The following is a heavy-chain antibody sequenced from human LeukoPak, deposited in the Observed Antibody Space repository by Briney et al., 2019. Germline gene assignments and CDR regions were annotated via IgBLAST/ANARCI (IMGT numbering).Heavy chain of an antibody. Sequence: GGSLRLSCVASGFSVSSKYMSWVRQAPGKGLEWVSVLFSGGSTHYVDTVRGRFTISRDESKNTLFLQMNSLRVEDTAVYYCVRSTLDAFDLWGQGAMVTVSS. CDR1: GFSVSSKY. J-gene: IGHJ3*01. D-gene: IGHD1-1*01. V-gene: IGHV3-66*02. CDR2: LFSGGST. CDR3: VRSTLDAFDL.